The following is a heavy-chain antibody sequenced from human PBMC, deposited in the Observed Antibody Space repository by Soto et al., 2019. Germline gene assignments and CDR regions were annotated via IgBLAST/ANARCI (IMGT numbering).Heavy chain of an antibody. D-gene: IGHD6-13*01. J-gene: IGHJ4*02. CDR1: GYTFTSYG. V-gene: IGHV1-18*01. CDR3: ARVLGQHLFDY. CDR2: ISAYNGNT. Sequence: QVQLVQSGAEVKKPGASVKVSCKASGYTFTSYGISWVRQAPGQGPEWMGWISAYNGNTKYAQKLQGRVTMTTDTPRSTAYRGLGGRRSDDPAVYYCARVLGQHLFDYWAQGPLVPVPS.